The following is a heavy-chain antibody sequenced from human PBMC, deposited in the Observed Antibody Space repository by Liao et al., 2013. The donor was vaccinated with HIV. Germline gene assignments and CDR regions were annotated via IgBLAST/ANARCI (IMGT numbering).Heavy chain of an antibody. Sequence: QVQLQESGPGLVKPSQTLSLTCTVSGGSINSGDYYWNWIRQSPGKGLEWIGYIYYNGNTYYNPSLKSRVTISVDTSKNQFSLKLNSVTAADTAVYYCAREGGTYFDYWGQGTLVTVSS. CDR2: IYYNGNT. CDR3: AREGGTYFDY. J-gene: IGHJ4*02. V-gene: IGHV4-30-4*08. D-gene: IGHD1-26*01. CDR1: GGSINSGDYY.